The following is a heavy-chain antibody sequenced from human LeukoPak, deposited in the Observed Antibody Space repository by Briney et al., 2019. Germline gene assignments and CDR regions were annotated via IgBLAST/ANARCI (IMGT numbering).Heavy chain of an antibody. J-gene: IGHJ3*01. V-gene: IGHV3-23*01. Sequence: PGGSLRLSCAASGFTFSSYAMSWVRQAPGKGLEWVSAFSATDNSAQYAQSVKGRFTISRDNSKNTLYLQMNSLRAEDTAVYYCAKARIAAAGTGAFDVWGQGTTVTVSS. CDR1: GFTFSSYA. D-gene: IGHD6-13*01. CDR3: AKARIAAAGTGAFDV. CDR2: FSATDNSA.